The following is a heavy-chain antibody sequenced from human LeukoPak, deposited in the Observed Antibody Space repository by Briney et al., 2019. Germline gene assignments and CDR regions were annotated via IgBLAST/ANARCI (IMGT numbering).Heavy chain of an antibody. V-gene: IGHV4-59*01. CDR2: IYYSGST. Sequence: PSETLSLTCTVSGGSISSYYWSWIRQPPGKGLEWIGYIYYSGSTNYNPSLKSRVTISVDTSKNQFSLKLSSVTAADTAVYYCARGRGYSYGPIDYWGQGTLVTVSS. J-gene: IGHJ4*02. CDR3: ARGRGYSYGPIDY. D-gene: IGHD5-18*01. CDR1: GGSISSYY.